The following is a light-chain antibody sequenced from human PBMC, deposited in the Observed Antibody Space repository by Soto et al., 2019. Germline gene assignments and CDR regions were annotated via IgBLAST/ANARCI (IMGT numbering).Light chain of an antibody. Sequence: QSVLTQPPSASGTPGQRVTISCSGSNSNIGSNTVNWYQQLPGTAPKLLIYYDNLRPSGVPDRISGSKSGTSASLAISLLKSDDEADYYCAAWDDSLNGRVFGSGTKLTVL. CDR2: YDN. CDR3: AAWDDSLNGRV. V-gene: IGLV1-44*01. J-gene: IGLJ1*01. CDR1: NSNIGSNT.